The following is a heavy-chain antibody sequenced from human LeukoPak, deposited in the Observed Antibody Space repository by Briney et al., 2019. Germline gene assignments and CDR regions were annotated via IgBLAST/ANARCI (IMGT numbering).Heavy chain of an antibody. V-gene: IGHV3-7*01. J-gene: IGHJ4*02. CDR1: GFTFTNNW. Sequence: GGSLRLSCAASGFTFTNNWMSWVRQAPGKGLEWVANINRDGSEQYYVDSVEGRFTISRDNAKNSLSLQMNSLRGEDTAVYYCVRALGSSSADYWGQGTLVTVSS. CDR2: INRDGSEQ. D-gene: IGHD6-6*01. CDR3: VRALGSSSADY.